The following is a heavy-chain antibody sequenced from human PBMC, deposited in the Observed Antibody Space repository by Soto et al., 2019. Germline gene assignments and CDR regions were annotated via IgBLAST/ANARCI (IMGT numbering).Heavy chain of an antibody. CDR3: ASANGSVVPAAMHYYGMDV. CDR2: INPNSGGR. J-gene: IGHJ6*02. CDR1: GYTFTGYY. D-gene: IGHD2-2*01. Sequence: QVQLVQSWAEVKKPGASVKVSCKASGYTFTGYYMHWARQAPGQGLEWMGWINPNSGGRNYAEKFQGWVNMTRDTSSSTAYMELSRLRSDDTAVYYCASANGSVVPAAMHYYGMDVWGQGTTVTVSS. V-gene: IGHV1-2*04.